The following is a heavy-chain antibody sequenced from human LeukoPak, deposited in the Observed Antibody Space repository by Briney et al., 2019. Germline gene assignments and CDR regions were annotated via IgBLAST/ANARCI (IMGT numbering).Heavy chain of an antibody. Sequence: ASVKVSCKVSGYTLTELSMHWVRQAPGKGLEWMGGFDPEDGETIYAQKFQGRVTMTRDTSTSTVYMELSSLRSEDTAVYYCARVGGHWNLDYWGQGTLVTVSS. V-gene: IGHV1-24*01. J-gene: IGHJ4*02. CDR1: GYTLTELS. D-gene: IGHD1-1*01. CDR3: ARVGGHWNLDY. CDR2: FDPEDGET.